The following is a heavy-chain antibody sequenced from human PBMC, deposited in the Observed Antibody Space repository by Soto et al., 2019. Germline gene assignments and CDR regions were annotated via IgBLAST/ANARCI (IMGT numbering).Heavy chain of an antibody. D-gene: IGHD1-26*01. CDR2: ISANNSNT. Sequence: ASVKVSCKASGYTFTSYAIDWVRQAPGQGLEWMGWISANNSNTNYAQKIQGRVTMTTDTSTSTAYMELRSLRSDDTAVYYCARDRGSYALDHWGQGTLVTVSS. CDR1: GYTFTSYA. CDR3: ARDRGSYALDH. J-gene: IGHJ4*02. V-gene: IGHV1-18*01.